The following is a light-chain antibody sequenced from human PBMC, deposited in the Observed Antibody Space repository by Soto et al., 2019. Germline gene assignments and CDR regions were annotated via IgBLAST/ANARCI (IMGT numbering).Light chain of an antibody. CDR2: DAS. Sequence: IQRTQYPSALAATVGDRVTITCRASQSISTWLAWYQQKPGKAPNLLIYDASSLEVGVPSRFSGSGSRTEFTLTISSLQPDDYGTYYCQQYYDFRPFGQGTKVDTK. CDR1: QSISTW. J-gene: IGKJ1*01. V-gene: IGKV1-5*01. CDR3: QQYYDFRP.